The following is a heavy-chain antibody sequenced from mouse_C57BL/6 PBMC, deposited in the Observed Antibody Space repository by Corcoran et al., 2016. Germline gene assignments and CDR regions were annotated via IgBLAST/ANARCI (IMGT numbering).Heavy chain of an antibody. CDR2: IYPRSGNT. V-gene: IGHV1-81*01. CDR3: ARWGGLYAMDY. J-gene: IGHJ4*01. CDR1: GYTFTSYG. D-gene: IGHD1-1*02. Sequence: QVQLQQSGAELARPGASVKLSCTASGYTFTSYGISWVKQRTGQGLEWIGEIYPRSGNTYYNEKFKGKATLTADKSSSTAYMELRSLTSEDSAVYFCARWGGLYAMDYWGQGTSVTVSS.